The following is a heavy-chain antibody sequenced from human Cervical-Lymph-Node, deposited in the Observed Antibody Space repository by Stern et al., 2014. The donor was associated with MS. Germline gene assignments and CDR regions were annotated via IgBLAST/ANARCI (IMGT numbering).Heavy chain of an antibody. Sequence: VQLVQSGAEVTKPGSSVKVSCKASGGTFSKFPSSWVRQAPGQGLEWIGGIFPFLGARTYAQEFRCRVAITADVATSTVYMELSSLRSDDTAVYYCARSSETSDRWYSLGYDLWGQGTLVTVSS. CDR1: GGTFSKFP. D-gene: IGHD6-13*01. J-gene: IGHJ5*02. V-gene: IGHV1-69*01. CDR2: IFPFLGAR. CDR3: ARSSETSDRWYSLGYDL.